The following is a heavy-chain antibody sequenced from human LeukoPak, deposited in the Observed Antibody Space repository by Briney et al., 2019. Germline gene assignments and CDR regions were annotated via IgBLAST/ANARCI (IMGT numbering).Heavy chain of an antibody. CDR2: ISYDGSNK. V-gene: IGHV3-30*18. D-gene: IGHD3-10*01. CDR1: GFTFHSYG. J-gene: IGHJ4*02. CDR3: AKDSWYYYGSGSYVEY. Sequence: SGGSLRLSCVASGFTFHSYGMHWVRQAPGKGLEWVAVISYDGSNKYFADSVKGRFTISRDNSMNTLYLEMNSLEAEDKAVYYCAKDSWYYYGSGSYVEYWGQGTLVIVSS.